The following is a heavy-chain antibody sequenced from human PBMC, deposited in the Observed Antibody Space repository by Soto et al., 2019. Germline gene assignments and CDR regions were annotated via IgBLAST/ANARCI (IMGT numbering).Heavy chain of an antibody. CDR2: IKSKALGGRT. Sequence: EVQLVDSGGDLVKPGGSLRLSCAGSGFVFSNAWINWVRQAPGKGLEWVGRIKSKALGGRTDFAAPVRGSFAITRDDSRNMAYMQMNSLNTEDTAVYYCTTDSYSTMIEVRFDYWGHGTPVTVSS. V-gene: IGHV3-15*07. CDR1: GFVFSNAW. D-gene: IGHD3-22*01. CDR3: TTDSYSTMIEVRFDY. J-gene: IGHJ4*01.